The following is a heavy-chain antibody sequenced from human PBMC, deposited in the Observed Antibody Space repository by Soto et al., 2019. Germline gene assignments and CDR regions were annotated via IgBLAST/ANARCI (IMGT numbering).Heavy chain of an antibody. Sequence: QLQLQESGSGLVKPSQTLSLTCAVSGGSISSGGYSWSWIRQPPGKGLEWIGYIYHSGSTYYNPSLRSRVTISVDRSKNQFSLKLSSVTAADRAVYYCARGGRYYYDSLDYWGQGTLVTVSS. V-gene: IGHV4-30-2*01. CDR3: ARGGRYYYDSLDY. CDR2: IYHSGST. CDR1: GGSISSGGYS. D-gene: IGHD3-22*01. J-gene: IGHJ4*02.